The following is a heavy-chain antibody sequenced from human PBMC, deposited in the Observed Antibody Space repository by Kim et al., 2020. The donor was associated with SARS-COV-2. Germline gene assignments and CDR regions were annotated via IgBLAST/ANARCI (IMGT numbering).Heavy chain of an antibody. V-gene: IGHV3-74*01. Sequence: STSAAVSVKGRFPISRDNAKNTLYLQMNSLRAEDTAVYYCAREGIEMATSWGQGTLVTVSS. J-gene: IGHJ5*02. D-gene: IGHD5-12*01. CDR3: AREGIEMATS. CDR2: ST.